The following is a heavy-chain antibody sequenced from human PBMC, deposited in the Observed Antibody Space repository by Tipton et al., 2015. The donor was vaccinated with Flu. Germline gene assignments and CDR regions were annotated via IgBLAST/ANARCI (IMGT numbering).Heavy chain of an antibody. Sequence: TLSLTCTVSGASMSSYYWGWIRQTPGRGLECIGRIYSSGTTNYNPSLKSRVTMSIDTSKNQFSLKLYSVTAADTAVYYCARGSGSGTYVIFDYWGQGTLVTVSS. CDR2: IYSSGTT. CDR1: GASMSSYY. J-gene: IGHJ4*02. V-gene: IGHV4-4*07. CDR3: ARGSGSGTYVIFDY. D-gene: IGHD3-10*01.